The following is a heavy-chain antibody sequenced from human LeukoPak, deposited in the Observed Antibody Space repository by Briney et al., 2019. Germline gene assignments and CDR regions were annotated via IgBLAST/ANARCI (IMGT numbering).Heavy chain of an antibody. CDR3: ARNHYHKIPSVRVTAADY. V-gene: IGHV1-46*01. D-gene: IGHD2-21*02. J-gene: IGHJ4*02. CDR1: GCTFISYY. CDR2: INPTCCSK. Sequence: ASVNVSCKASGCTFISYYRHWLGQAPGEGLEGMGIINPTCCSKSYAQKLQGRVIMTRDTYISTVYMDLSSLRYEDTAVYYCARNHYHKIPSVRVTAADYWGRETLVIVSS.